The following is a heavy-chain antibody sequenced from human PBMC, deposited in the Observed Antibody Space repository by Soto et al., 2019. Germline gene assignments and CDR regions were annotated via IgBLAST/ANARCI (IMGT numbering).Heavy chain of an antibody. Sequence: PSETLSLTCIVSGGSISSDGYSWSWIRQPPGKGLEWIGEIYHSGSTNYNPSLKSRVTISVDKSKNQFSLKLSSVTAADTAVYYCARFDYGDYIGAFDIWGQGTMVTVSS. CDR3: ARFDYGDYIGAFDI. J-gene: IGHJ3*02. CDR1: GGSISSDGYS. CDR2: IYHSGST. D-gene: IGHD4-17*01. V-gene: IGHV4-30-2*01.